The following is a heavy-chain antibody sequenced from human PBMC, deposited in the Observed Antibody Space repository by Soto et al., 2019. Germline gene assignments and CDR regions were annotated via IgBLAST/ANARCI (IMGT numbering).Heavy chain of an antibody. Sequence: EVQLVESGGGLVQPGRSLRLSCAASGFTCDAYAMHWVRQVPGKGLEWVSGINWNSGSIGYGDSVKGRFAISRDNAKNALNLQMNSLSAEDTAFYYCVKDESINWYSRHCRHWGQGNLVTVSS. CDR3: VKDESINWYSRHCRH. CDR2: INWNSGSI. CDR1: GFTCDAYA. V-gene: IGHV3-9*01. D-gene: IGHD6-13*01. J-gene: IGHJ1*01.